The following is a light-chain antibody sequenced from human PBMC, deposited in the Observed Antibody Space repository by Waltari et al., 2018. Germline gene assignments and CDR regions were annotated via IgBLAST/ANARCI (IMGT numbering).Light chain of an antibody. CDR3: QQRDSWWT. CDR2: DAS. J-gene: IGKJ1*01. CDR1: QSVDDY. Sequence: VLTQSPATLSLSPGERATLSCRASQSVDDYMAWYQQKPGQSPRLLIYDASNRATGIPIRFSGGGSGTDFTLTISSLEPEDFAVYYCQQRDSWWTFGQGTKVEIK. V-gene: IGKV3-11*01.